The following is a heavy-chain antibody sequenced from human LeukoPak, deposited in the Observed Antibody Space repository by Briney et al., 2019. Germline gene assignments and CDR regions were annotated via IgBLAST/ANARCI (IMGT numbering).Heavy chain of an antibody. D-gene: IGHD2-21*01. CDR3: AKAPSDGQKLWWYDLDAFDI. CDR1: GFTFSSYA. Sequence: GGSLRLSCAASGFTFSSYAMSWVRQAPGKGLEWVSAISGSGGSTYYADSVKGRFTISRDNSKNTLYLQMNSLRAEDTAVYYCAKAPSDGQKLWWYDLDAFDIWGQGTMVTVSS. J-gene: IGHJ3*02. CDR2: ISGSGGST. V-gene: IGHV3-23*01.